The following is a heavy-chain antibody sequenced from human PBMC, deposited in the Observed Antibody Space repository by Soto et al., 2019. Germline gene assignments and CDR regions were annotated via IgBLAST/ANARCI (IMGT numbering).Heavy chain of an antibody. CDR1: GYSFTSYW. Sequence: GESLKISCKGSGYSFTSYWISWVRQMPGKGLEWMGRIDPSDSYTNYSPSFQGHVTISADKSVTTAYLQWTSLKASDTAMYYCARVRTTLDFYYYYMDVWGIGTTVTVSS. J-gene: IGHJ6*03. CDR3: ARVRTTLDFYYYYMDV. V-gene: IGHV5-10-1*01. CDR2: IDPSDSYT. D-gene: IGHD3-10*01.